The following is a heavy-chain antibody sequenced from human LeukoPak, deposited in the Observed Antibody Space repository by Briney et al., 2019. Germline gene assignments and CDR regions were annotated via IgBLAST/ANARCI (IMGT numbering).Heavy chain of an antibody. J-gene: IGHJ6*02. CDR2: ISSSSSYI. Sequence: GGSLRLSCAASGFTFSSYSMNWVRQAPGKGLEWVSSISSSSSYIYYADSVKGRFTISRDNAKNSLYLQMNSLRAEDTAVYYCARSFTSGSSQSIYYYYYYGMDVWGQGTTVTVSS. D-gene: IGHD3-10*01. CDR3: ARSFTSGSSQSIYYYYYYGMDV. V-gene: IGHV3-21*01. CDR1: GFTFSSYS.